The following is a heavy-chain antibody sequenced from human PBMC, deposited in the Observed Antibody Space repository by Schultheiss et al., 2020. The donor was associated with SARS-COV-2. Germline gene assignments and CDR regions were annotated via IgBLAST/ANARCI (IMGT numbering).Heavy chain of an antibody. CDR3: ARFRRDGYNRFDY. CDR2: IYPCDSDT. D-gene: IGHD5-24*01. CDR1: GYSFTKYW. V-gene: IGHV5-51*01. J-gene: IGHJ4*02. Sequence: GESLKISCKGSGYSFTKYWIGWVRQMSGKGLEWMGIIYPCDSDTRYSPSFQGQVTISADKSISTAYLQWSSLKASDTAMYYCARFRRDGYNRFDYWGQGTLVAVSS.